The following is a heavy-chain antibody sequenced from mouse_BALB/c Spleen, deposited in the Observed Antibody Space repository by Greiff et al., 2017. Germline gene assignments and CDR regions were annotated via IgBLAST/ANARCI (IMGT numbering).Heavy chain of an antibody. D-gene: IGHD3-1*01. V-gene: IGHV2-9*02. CDR3: ARDRGMPLYAMDY. J-gene: IGHJ4*01. CDR1: GFSLTSYG. CDR2: IWAGGST. Sequence: VQGVESGPGLVAPSQSLSITCTVSGFSLTSYGVHWVRQPPGKGLEWLGVIWAGGSTNYNSALMSRLSISKDNSKSQVFLKMNSLQTDDTAMYYCARDRGMPLYAMDYWGQGTSVTVSS.